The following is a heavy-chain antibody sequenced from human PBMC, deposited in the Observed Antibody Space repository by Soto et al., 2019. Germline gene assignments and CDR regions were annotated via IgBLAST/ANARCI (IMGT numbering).Heavy chain of an antibody. CDR3: AKAPMGYMDV. Sequence: GGSLRLSCAASGVTCDDYAMHWVRQAPGKGLEWVSGISWNSGSIGYADSVKGRFTISRDNAKNSLYLQMNSLRAEDTALYYCAKAPMGYMDVWGKGTTVAVSS. V-gene: IGHV3-9*01. CDR2: ISWNSGSI. J-gene: IGHJ6*03. CDR1: GVTCDDYA.